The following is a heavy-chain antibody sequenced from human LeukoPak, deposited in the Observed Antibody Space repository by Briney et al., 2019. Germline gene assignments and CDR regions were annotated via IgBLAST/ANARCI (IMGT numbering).Heavy chain of an antibody. CDR3: ARVGYCSSTSCYWYFDY. J-gene: IGHJ4*02. CDR1: GFTFSSYS. CDR2: ISSSSSYI. D-gene: IGHD2-2*01. Sequence: GGALRLSCAASGFTFSSYSRNWVRQAPGKGLEWVSSISSSSSYIYYADSVKGRFTISRDNAKTSLYLQMNSLRAEDTAVYYCARVGYCSSTSCYWYFDYWGQGTLVTVSS. V-gene: IGHV3-21*01.